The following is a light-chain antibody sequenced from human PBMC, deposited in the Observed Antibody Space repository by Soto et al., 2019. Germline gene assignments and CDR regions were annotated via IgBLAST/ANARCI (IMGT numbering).Light chain of an antibody. CDR1: SSDVGAYIF. Sequence: QSVLTQPACVCGSTGQSITISCTVTSSDVGAYIFVSWYQQHPGKAPKLMIYDIINRPSGVSNRFSGSKSGNTASLTLSLLQAEDEADYYCVSFTTSRSYVFGTGTKVTVL. CDR3: VSFTTSRSYV. J-gene: IGLJ1*01. CDR2: DII. V-gene: IGLV2-14*03.